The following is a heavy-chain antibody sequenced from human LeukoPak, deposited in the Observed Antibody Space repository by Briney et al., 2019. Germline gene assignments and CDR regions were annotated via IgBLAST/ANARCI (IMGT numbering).Heavy chain of an antibody. J-gene: IGHJ4*02. CDR3: ARDDSSSGLFDY. CDR1: GGSISSYY. D-gene: IGHD6-6*01. V-gene: IGHV4-59*12. CDR2: IYYSGST. Sequence: SETLSLTCTVSGGSISSYYWSWIRQPPGKGLEWIGYIYYSGSTNYNPSLKSRVTISVDTSKNQFSLKLSSVTAADTAVYYCARDDSSSGLFDYWGQGTLVTVSS.